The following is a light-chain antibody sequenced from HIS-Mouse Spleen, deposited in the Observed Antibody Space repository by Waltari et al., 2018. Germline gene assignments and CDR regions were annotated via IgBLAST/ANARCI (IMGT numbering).Light chain of an antibody. J-gene: IGKJ1*01. CDR2: GAS. CDR1: QSVSSN. Sequence: EIVMTQSPATLSVSPGERATLSCRANQSVSSNLAWYQQKPGQAPRLLIYGASTRATGIPARFSGSGSGTEFTLTISSMQSEDFAVYYCQQYNNWPWTFGQWTKVEIK. CDR3: QQYNNWPWT. V-gene: IGKV3-15*01.